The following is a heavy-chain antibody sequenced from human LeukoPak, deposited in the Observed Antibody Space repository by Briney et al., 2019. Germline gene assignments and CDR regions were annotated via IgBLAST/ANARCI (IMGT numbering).Heavy chain of an antibody. D-gene: IGHD2-15*01. J-gene: IGHJ5*02. CDR2: ISAYNGNT. V-gene: IGHV1-18*01. CDR3: ARGGTLGYCSGGSCNNWFDP. CDR1: GYTFTNYG. Sequence: ASVKVSCKASGYTFTNYGFSWVRQAPGQGLEWMGWISAYNGNTNYAQKLQGRVTITADESTSTAYMELSSLRSEDTAVYYCARGGTLGYCSGGSCNNWFDPWGQGTLVTVSS.